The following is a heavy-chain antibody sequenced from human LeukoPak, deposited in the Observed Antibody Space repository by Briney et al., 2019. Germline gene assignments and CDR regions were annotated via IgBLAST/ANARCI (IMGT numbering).Heavy chain of an antibody. CDR1: GFKFDDYG. CDR2: ISWNSGNI. Sequence: GGSLRLSCTASGFKFDDYGMHWVRQAPGKGLEWVSGISWNSGNIGYADSVEGRFTISRDNAKNSLYLQMDSLRPEDTALFYCTRASPPFGGVVAPSYYYDYWGQGTLVTVSS. V-gene: IGHV3-9*01. D-gene: IGHD3-16*02. J-gene: IGHJ4*02. CDR3: TRASPPFGGVVAPSYYYDY.